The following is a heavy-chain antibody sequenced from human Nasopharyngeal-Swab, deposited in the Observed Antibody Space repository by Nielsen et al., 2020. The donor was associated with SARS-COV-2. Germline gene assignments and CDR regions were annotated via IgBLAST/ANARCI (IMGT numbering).Heavy chain of an antibody. CDR3: AKWTQGFGELLRYYYYGMDV. D-gene: IGHD3-10*01. J-gene: IGHJ6*02. V-gene: IGHV3-33*06. CDR1: GFTFSSYG. CDR2: IWYDGSNK. Sequence: GESLKISCAASGFTFSSYGMHWVRQAPGKGLEWVAVIWYDGSNKYYADSVKGRFTISRDNSKNTLYLQMNSLRAEDTAVYYCAKWTQGFGELLRYYYYGMDVWGQGTTVTVSS.